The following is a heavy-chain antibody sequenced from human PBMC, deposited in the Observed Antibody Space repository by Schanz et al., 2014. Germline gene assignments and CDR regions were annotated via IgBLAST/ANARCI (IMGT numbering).Heavy chain of an antibody. CDR1: GFTVNTNY. Sequence: EVQLVESGGGLIQPGGSLRLSCAVSGFTVNTNYMSWVRQAPGKGLEWISSMYINSGSTQYADSVKGGFIISRDSSKNTILLQMNSLLAADTTVYFCARDGGRDGYTLAFDVWGQGTLVTVSS. V-gene: IGHV3-53*01. CDR3: ARDGGRDGYTLAFDV. D-gene: IGHD5-12*01. CDR2: MYINSGST. J-gene: IGHJ3*01.